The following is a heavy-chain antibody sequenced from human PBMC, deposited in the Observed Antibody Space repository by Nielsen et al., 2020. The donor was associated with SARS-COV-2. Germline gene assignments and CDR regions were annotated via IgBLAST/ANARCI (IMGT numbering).Heavy chain of an antibody. CDR3: TTDSRVYDSSGYWAFDI. J-gene: IGHJ3*02. V-gene: IGHV3-15*01. CDR2: IKSKTDGGTT. Sequence: WIRQPPGKGLEWVGRIKSKTDGGTTDYAAPVKGRFTISGDDSKNTLYLQMNSLKTEDTAVYYCTTDSRVYDSSGYWAFDIWGQGTMVTVSS. D-gene: IGHD3-22*01.